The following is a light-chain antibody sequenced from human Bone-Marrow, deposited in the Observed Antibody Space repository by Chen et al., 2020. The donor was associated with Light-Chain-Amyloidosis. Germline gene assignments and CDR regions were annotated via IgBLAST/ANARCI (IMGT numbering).Light chain of an antibody. CDR3: QVWDRSSDRPV. Sequence: SYVLTQLSSVSVAPGQTATIACGENNIGSTIVHWYQKTPGQAPLLVVYDDSDRPSGLPERLSGSNSVNTATLTISRVEAGDEADYYCQVWDRSSDRPVFGGGTKLTVL. J-gene: IGLJ3*02. CDR1: NIGSTI. V-gene: IGLV3-21*02. CDR2: DDS.